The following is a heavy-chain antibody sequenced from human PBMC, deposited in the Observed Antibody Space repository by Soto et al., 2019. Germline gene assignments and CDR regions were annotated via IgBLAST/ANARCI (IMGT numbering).Heavy chain of an antibody. CDR2: INHSGST. J-gene: IGHJ3*02. V-gene: IGHV4-34*01. Sequence: SETLSLTCAVYGGSFSGYYWSWIRQPPGKGLEWIGEINHSGSTNYNPSLKSRVTISVDTSKNQFSLKLSSVTAADTAVYYCARSLGYCSGGSCLPGGLDAFDIWGQGTMVTVSS. D-gene: IGHD2-15*01. CDR3: ARSLGYCSGGSCLPGGLDAFDI. CDR1: GGSFSGYY.